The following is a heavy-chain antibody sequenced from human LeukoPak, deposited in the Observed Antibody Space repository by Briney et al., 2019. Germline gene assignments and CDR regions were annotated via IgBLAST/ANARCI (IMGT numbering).Heavy chain of an antibody. CDR3: AREGGKIAVAGYYFDY. Sequence: PSETLSLTCAVYGGSFSDYYWSWIRQPPGKGLEWIGEINHSGSTNYNPSLKSRVIISVDMSKNQFSLKLSSVTAADTAVYYCAREGGKIAVAGYYFDYWGQGTLVTVSS. J-gene: IGHJ4*02. CDR1: GGSFSDYY. D-gene: IGHD6-19*01. V-gene: IGHV4-34*01. CDR2: INHSGST.